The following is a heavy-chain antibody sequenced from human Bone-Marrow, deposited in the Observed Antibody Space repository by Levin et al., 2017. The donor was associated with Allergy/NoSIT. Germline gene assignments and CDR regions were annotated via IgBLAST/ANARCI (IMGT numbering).Heavy chain of an antibody. CDR3: AREDASGSFVDY. J-gene: IGHJ4*02. Sequence: SQTLSLTCSVSGDSISSSSYYWGWIRQPPGQGLEWIGTIFYSGNTYYNPSLKSRVTLSVDTSKNQFSLKLASVTAADTAVYYCAREDASGSFVDYWGQGTLVIVSS. CDR1: GDSISSSSYY. CDR2: IFYSGNT. V-gene: IGHV4-39*07. D-gene: IGHD3-10*01.